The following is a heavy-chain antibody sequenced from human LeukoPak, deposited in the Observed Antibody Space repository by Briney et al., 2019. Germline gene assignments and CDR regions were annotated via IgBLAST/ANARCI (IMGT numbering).Heavy chain of an antibody. Sequence: SETLSLTCTVSGGSISSYYWSWIRQPPGKGLEWIGYIYYSGSTNYNPSLKSRVTISVDTSKNQFSLKLSSMTAADTAVYYCARAYGWELLGDVFDYWGQGTLVTVSS. J-gene: IGHJ4*02. CDR3: ARAYGWELLGDVFDY. CDR1: GGSISSYY. D-gene: IGHD1-26*01. CDR2: IYYSGST. V-gene: IGHV4-59*01.